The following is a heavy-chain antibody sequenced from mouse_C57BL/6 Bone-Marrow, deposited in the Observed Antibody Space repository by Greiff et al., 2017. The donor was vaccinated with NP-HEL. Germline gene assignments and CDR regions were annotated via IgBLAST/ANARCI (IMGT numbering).Heavy chain of an antibody. Sequence: DVHLVESGEGLVKPGGSLKLSCAASGFTFSSYAMSWVRQTPEKRLEWVAYISSGGDYIYYADTVKGRFTISRDNARNTLYLQMSSLKSEDTAMYYCTRDRDYGSSFIDYWGQGTTLTVSS. CDR3: TRDRDYGSSFIDY. CDR2: ISSGGDYI. CDR1: GFTFSSYA. D-gene: IGHD1-1*01. V-gene: IGHV5-9-1*02. J-gene: IGHJ2*01.